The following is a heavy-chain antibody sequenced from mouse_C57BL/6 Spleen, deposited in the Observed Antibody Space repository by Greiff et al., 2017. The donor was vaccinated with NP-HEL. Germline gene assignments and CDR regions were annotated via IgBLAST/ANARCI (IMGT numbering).Heavy chain of an antibody. Sequence: QVQLQQPGAELVKPGASVKLSCKASGYTFTSYWMHWVKQRPGRGLEWIGRIDPKSGGTKYNEKFKSKATLTVDKPSSTAYMQLSSLTSEDSAVYYCASSTVVATDYWGQGTTLTVSS. V-gene: IGHV1-72*01. D-gene: IGHD1-1*01. CDR2: IDPKSGGT. J-gene: IGHJ2*01. CDR3: ASSTVVATDY. CDR1: GYTFTSYW.